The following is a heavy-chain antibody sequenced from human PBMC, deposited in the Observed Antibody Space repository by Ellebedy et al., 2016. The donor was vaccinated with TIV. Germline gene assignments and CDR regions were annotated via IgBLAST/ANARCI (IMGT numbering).Heavy chain of an antibody. CDR3: ARGTTTSQPK. J-gene: IGHJ4*02. Sequence: GESLKISXAASGFTCSSHDMHWVRQAAGKSLEWVSAIDTSGGTSYAAAVKGRFTISRESAKNSLYLQMNSLRDEDTAVYYCARGTTTSQPKWGQGTLVTVSS. V-gene: IGHV3-13*01. CDR2: IDTSGGT. D-gene: IGHD4-17*01. CDR1: GFTCSSHD.